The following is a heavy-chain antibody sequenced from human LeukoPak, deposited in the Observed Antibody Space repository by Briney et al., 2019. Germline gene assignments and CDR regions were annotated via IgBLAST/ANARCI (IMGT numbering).Heavy chain of an antibody. J-gene: IGHJ4*02. CDR1: GITFSNYA. Sequence: PGVSLRLSCTASGITFSNYAMSWVRQAPGKGLEWVSTISGSDGSTYYADSVKGRFTISRDNSKNTLYLQMNSLRVEDTAMYYCAKGRGYCTGGSCYSDYWGQGTLVTVSS. CDR2: ISGSDGST. V-gene: IGHV3-23*01. D-gene: IGHD2-15*01. CDR3: AKGRGYCTGGSCYSDY.